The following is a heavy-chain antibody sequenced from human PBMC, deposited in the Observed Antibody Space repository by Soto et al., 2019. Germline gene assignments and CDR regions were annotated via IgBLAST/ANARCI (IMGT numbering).Heavy chain of an antibody. CDR1: VLSFTGYY. D-gene: IGHD3-9*01. J-gene: IGHJ4*02. V-gene: IGHV4-34*01. CDR2: INHSGST. CDR3: AKTIWTHKWLEQ. Sequence: SETLSLTCAVYVLSFTGYYWSVILQPPGKGLEWIGQINHSGSTNYNPSLKSRVTISVDTSKNQFSLQLTSVTAAYTAVYYCAKTIWTHKWLEQWGQRTLLTVSS.